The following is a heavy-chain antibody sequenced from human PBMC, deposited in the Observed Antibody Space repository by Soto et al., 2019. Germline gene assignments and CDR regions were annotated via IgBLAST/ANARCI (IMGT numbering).Heavy chain of an antibody. Sequence: GGSLRLSCAASGFTFSSYWMSWVRQAPGKGLEWVGRVKSKADGGATDYAAPVKGRFTISRDDLKNAVYLQMNSLKTEDTAVYFCATGQVLDYWGLGTLVTVS. J-gene: IGHJ4*02. CDR2: VKSKADGGAT. V-gene: IGHV3-15*01. CDR3: ATGQVLDY. CDR1: GFTFSSYW.